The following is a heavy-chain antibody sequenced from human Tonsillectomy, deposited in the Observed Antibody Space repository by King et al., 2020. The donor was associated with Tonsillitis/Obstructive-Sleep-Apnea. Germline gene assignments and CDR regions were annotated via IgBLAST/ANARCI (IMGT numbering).Heavy chain of an antibody. D-gene: IGHD2-2*01. CDR2: ISYDGSNK. Sequence: VQLVESGGGVVQPGRSLRLSCAASGFTFSSYAMHWVRQAPGKGLEWVAVISYDGSNKYYADSVKGRFTISRDKPKNTLYLQMNSLRAEDTAVYYCAGDPVVLVPSARGYFDYWGQGTLVTVSS. V-gene: IGHV3-30*01. J-gene: IGHJ4*02. CDR1: GFTFSSYA. CDR3: AGDPVVLVPSARGYFDY.